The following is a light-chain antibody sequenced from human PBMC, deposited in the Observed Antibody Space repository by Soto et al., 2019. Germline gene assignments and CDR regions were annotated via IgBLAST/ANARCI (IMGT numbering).Light chain of an antibody. Sequence: QSVLTQPPSVSGAPGQRVTISCTGSSSNIGAGYDVHWYQQLPGTAPKLLIYGNSNRPSGVPDQFSGSKSGTSASLAITGLHAEDEADYYCQSYDSSLSGPYYVFGTGTKLTVL. CDR2: GNS. J-gene: IGLJ1*01. CDR3: QSYDSSLSGPYYV. CDR1: SSNIGAGYD. V-gene: IGLV1-40*01.